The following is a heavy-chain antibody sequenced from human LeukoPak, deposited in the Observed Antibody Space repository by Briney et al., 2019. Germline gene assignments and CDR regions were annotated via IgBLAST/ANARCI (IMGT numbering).Heavy chain of an antibody. Sequence: GGSLRLSCAASGFTFSNAWMSWVRQAPGKGLEWVGRIKSKTDGGTTDYAAPVKGRFTISRDDSKNTLYLQMNSLKTEDTAVYYCTTDTLGVPAAIREDYFDYWGQGTLVTVSS. CDR1: GFTFSNAW. D-gene: IGHD2-2*02. J-gene: IGHJ4*02. CDR2: IKSKTDGGTT. CDR3: TTDTLGVPAAIREDYFDY. V-gene: IGHV3-15*01.